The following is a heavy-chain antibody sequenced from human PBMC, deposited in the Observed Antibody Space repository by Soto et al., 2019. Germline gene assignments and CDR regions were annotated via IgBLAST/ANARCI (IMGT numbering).Heavy chain of an antibody. Sequence: SETLSLTCTVSGGSISSYYWSWIRQPPGKGLEWIGYIYYSGSTNYNPSLKSRVTISVDTSKNQFSLKLSSVTAADTAVYYCARDSRLGYGLSFNYWGQGTLVTVSS. D-gene: IGHD5-18*01. V-gene: IGHV4-59*01. CDR3: ARDSRLGYGLSFNY. J-gene: IGHJ4*02. CDR2: IYYSGST. CDR1: GGSISSYY.